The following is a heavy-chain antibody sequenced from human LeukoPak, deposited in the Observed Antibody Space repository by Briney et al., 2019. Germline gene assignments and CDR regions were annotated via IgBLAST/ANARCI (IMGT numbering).Heavy chain of an antibody. D-gene: IGHD3-10*02. J-gene: IGHJ6*04. Sequence: GGSLRLSCAASGFTFSRYDMHWVRQAPGKGLEYVSTINSDGDSTYYADSVKGRFTISRDNAKNSLYLQMNSLRAEDTAVYYCAELGITMIGGVWGKGTTVTISS. CDR1: GFTFSRYD. V-gene: IGHV3-64*04. CDR2: INSDGDST. CDR3: AELGITMIGGV.